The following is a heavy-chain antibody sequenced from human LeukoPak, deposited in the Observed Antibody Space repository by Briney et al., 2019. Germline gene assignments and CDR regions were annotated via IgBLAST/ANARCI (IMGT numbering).Heavy chain of an antibody. V-gene: IGHV3-53*01. CDR1: GFTVSSNG. J-gene: IGHJ4*02. Sequence: GGSLRLSCAASGFTVSSNGMSWVRHAPGKGLEWVLIIYSDGSTYYAASAKGTFTISRDNYTNTLLLQMNSLRAEDTDMYYCARSGKGILFDYWGQGTLVTVSS. CDR3: ARSGKGILFDY. D-gene: IGHD3-10*01. CDR2: IYSDGST.